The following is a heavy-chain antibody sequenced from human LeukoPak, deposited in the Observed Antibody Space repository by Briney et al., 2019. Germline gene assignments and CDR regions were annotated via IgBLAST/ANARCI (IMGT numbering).Heavy chain of an antibody. Sequence: SETLSLTCAVYGGSFSGYYWSWIRQPPGKGLEWIGEINHSGSTNYNPSLKSRVTISVDTSKNQFSLKLSSVTAADTAVYYCARGGGGYDFWSGYYGMDVWGQGTTVTVSS. V-gene: IGHV4-34*01. J-gene: IGHJ6*02. CDR3: ARGGGGYDFWSGYYGMDV. CDR2: INHSGST. CDR1: GGSFSGYY. D-gene: IGHD3-3*01.